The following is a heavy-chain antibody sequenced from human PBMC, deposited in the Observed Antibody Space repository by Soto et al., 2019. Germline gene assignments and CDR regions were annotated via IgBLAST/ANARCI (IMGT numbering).Heavy chain of an antibody. D-gene: IGHD3-9*01. CDR3: ARSSHYDILTGYYSFLVGGMDV. CDR1: GYTFTGYY. Sequence: ASVKVSCKASGYTFTGYYMHWVRQAPGQGLEWMGWINPNSGGTNYAQKFQGRVTMTRDTSISTAYMELSRLRSDDTAVYYCARSSHYDILTGYYSFLVGGMDVWGQGTTVTASS. CDR2: INPNSGGT. J-gene: IGHJ6*02. V-gene: IGHV1-2*02.